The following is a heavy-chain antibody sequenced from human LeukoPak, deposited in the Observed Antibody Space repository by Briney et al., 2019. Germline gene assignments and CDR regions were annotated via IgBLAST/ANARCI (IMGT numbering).Heavy chain of an antibody. CDR2: IYYSGST. D-gene: IGHD6-13*01. V-gene: IGHV4-59*01. CDR1: GGSISSYY. CDR3: ARARGSSSWYHDY. Sequence: SETLSLTCTVSGGSISSYYWSWIRQPPGKGLEWIGYIYYSGSTNYNPSLKSRVTISVDTSKNQFSLKLSSVTAADTAVYYCARARGSSSWYHDYWGQGTLVTVSS. J-gene: IGHJ4*02.